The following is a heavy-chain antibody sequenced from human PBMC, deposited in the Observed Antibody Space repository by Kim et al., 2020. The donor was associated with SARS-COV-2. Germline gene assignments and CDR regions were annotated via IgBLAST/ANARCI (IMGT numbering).Heavy chain of an antibody. CDR3: ARVSAAGYYFDY. J-gene: IGHJ4*02. V-gene: IGHV4-61*02. Sequence: NYNPSLNSRVTISVDTSKNQFSLKLSSVTAADTAVYYCARVSAAGYYFDYWGQGTLVTVSS. D-gene: IGHD6-13*01.